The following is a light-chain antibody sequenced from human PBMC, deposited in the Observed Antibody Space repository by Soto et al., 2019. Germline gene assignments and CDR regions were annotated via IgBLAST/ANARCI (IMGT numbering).Light chain of an antibody. CDR3: LQVKNFPRT. J-gene: IGKJ1*01. Sequence: DIQMTQAPSFVSASVGDRVTITCRASQDINNRVAWFQQRPGRAPKYLIQAASILQSGFPSRFSATGSGTDFTLTIDSLQPEDFATYYCLQVKNFPRTFGQGTKLEIK. V-gene: IGKV1-12*01. CDR1: QDINNR. CDR2: AAS.